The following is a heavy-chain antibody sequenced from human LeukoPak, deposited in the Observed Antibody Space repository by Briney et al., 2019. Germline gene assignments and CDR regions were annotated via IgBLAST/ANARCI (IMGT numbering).Heavy chain of an antibody. Sequence: GGSLRLSCAASGFTFSSYEMNWVRQAPGRGLEWVSYISSSGNTIYYADSVKGRFTISRDNAKKSVYLQMNSLRAEDTAVYYCARPYSGYDYFDYWGQGTLVTVSS. J-gene: IGHJ4*02. V-gene: IGHV3-48*03. D-gene: IGHD5-12*01. CDR3: ARPYSGYDYFDY. CDR1: GFTFSSYE. CDR2: ISSSGNTI.